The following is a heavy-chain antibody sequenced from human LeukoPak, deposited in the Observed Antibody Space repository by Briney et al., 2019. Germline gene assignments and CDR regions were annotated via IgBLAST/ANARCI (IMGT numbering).Heavy chain of an antibody. J-gene: IGHJ4*02. CDR1: GGSISSYY. V-gene: IGHV4-59*01. CDR2: IYYSGST. Sequence: SQTLSLTCTVSGGSISSYYWSWIRQPPGKGLEWIGYIYYSGSTNYNPSLKSRVTISVDTSKNQFSLKLSSVTAADTAVYYCARDVGVRWGQGTLVTVSS. D-gene: IGHD3-3*01. CDR3: ARDVGVR.